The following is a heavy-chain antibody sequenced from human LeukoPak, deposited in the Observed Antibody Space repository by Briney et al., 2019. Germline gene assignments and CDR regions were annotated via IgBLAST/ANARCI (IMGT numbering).Heavy chain of an antibody. CDR1: GFTFSSYA. D-gene: IGHD3-10*01. Sequence: GGSLRLSCAASGFTFSSYAMSWVRQAPGKGLEWVSAISGSGGSTYDADSVKGRFTISRDNSKNTLYLQMNSLRAEDTAVYYCAKDITMVRGVIDYWGQGTLVTVSS. J-gene: IGHJ4*02. CDR3: AKDITMVRGVIDY. V-gene: IGHV3-23*01. CDR2: ISGSGGST.